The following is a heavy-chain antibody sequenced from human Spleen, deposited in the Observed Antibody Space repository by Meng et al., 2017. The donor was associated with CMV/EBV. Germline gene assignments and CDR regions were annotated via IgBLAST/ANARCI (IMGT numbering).Heavy chain of an antibody. D-gene: IGHD3-22*01. V-gene: IGHV3-30-3*02. CDR3: AKIALEYYDSSGYDY. CDR1: GFTFSSYA. CDR2: ISYDGSNK. Sequence: GESLKISCAASGFTFSSYAMHWVRQAPGKGLEWVAVISYDGSNKYYADSVKGRFTISRDNSKNTLYLQMNSLRAEDTAVYYCAKIALEYYDSSGYDYWGQGTLVTVSS. J-gene: IGHJ4*02.